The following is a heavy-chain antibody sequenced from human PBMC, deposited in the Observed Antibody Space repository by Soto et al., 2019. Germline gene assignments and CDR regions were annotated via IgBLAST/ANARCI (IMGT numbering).Heavy chain of an antibody. CDR1: GGSISSGGYY. Sequence: QVQLQESGPGLVKPSQTLSLTCTVSGGSISSGGYYWSWIRQHPGKGLEWIGYIYYSGSTYYNPSRTRRVTVSVDPSKTQFSLKLGSVTAAGTAVYYCARSVTPGGQGTLVTVSS. D-gene: IGHD3-10*01. CDR3: ARSVTP. CDR2: IYYSGST. V-gene: IGHV4-31*03. J-gene: IGHJ5*02.